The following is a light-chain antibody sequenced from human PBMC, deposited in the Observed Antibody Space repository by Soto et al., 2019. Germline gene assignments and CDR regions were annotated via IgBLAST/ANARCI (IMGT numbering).Light chain of an antibody. Sequence: EIVMTQSPATLSVSPGERATLSCRASQSVSSNLAWYQQKPGQAPRLVIYGASTRATGFPARFSGSGSGTEFTLTISSLQPEDFAVYYCQQRSNWPPWTFGQGTKVEIK. CDR3: QQRSNWPPWT. J-gene: IGKJ1*01. V-gene: IGKV3-15*01. CDR2: GAS. CDR1: QSVSSN.